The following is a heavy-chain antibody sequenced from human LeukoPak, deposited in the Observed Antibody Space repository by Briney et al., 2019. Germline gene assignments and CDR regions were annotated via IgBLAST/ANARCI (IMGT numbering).Heavy chain of an antibody. J-gene: IGHJ3*02. CDR1: GGSISSSSYY. CDR3: ARPRDYDFWSGSPSWSDAFDI. D-gene: IGHD3-3*01. Sequence: SETLSLTCTASGGSISSSSYYWGWIRQPPGKGLEWIGSIYYSGSTYYNPSLKSRVTISVDTSKNQFSLKLSSVTAADTAVYYCARPRDYDFWSGSPSWSDAFDIWGQGTMVTVSS. V-gene: IGHV4-39*01. CDR2: IYYSGST.